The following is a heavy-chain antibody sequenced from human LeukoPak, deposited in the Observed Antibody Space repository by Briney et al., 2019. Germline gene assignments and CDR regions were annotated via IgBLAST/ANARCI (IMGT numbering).Heavy chain of an antibody. CDR3: ARLRAAAGPYYFDY. Sequence: PSETLSLTCAVSGGSISSFYWSWIRQPAGKGLEWIGRIYTSGTTNYNPSLKSRVTMSVDTSKNQFSLKLSSVTAADTAAYYCARLRAAAGPYYFDYWGQGTLATVSS. CDR2: IYTSGTT. D-gene: IGHD6-13*01. CDR1: GGSISSFY. J-gene: IGHJ4*02. V-gene: IGHV4-4*07.